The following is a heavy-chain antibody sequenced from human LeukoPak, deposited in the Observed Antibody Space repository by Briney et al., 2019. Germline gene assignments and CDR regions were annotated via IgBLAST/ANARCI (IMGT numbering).Heavy chain of an antibody. CDR1: GFTFSSYW. V-gene: IGHV3-74*01. CDR2: INSDGSST. D-gene: IGHD1-1*01. J-gene: IGHJ3*02. Sequence: GGSLRLSCAASGFTFSSYWMHWVRQAPGKGLVWVSRINSDGSSTSYADSVKGRFTISRDNAKNTLYLQMNSLRAEDTAVYYCARLEGGSYAFDIWGQGTMVTVSS. CDR3: ARLEGGSYAFDI.